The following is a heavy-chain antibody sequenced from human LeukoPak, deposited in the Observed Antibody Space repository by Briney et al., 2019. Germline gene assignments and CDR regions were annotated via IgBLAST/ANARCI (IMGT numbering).Heavy chain of an antibody. J-gene: IGHJ4*02. CDR2: IYPGDSDT. D-gene: IGHD6-6*01. CDR3: ARRGKQLEYYFDF. V-gene: IGHV5-51*01. Sequence: GESLKITCKGSGYSFTSYWIGWVRQMPGKGLEWMGIIYPGDSDTRYSPAFQGQVTISANKSISTAYLQWSSLKASDTAMYYCARRGKQLEYYFDFWGQGTLVTVSS. CDR1: GYSFTSYW.